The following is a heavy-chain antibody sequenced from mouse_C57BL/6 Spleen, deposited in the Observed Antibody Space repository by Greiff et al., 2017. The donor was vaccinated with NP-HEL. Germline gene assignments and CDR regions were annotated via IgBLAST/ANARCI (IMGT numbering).Heavy chain of an antibody. CDR1: GFNFKDYY. CDR3: ARTYGSSLWYFDV. Sequence: VQLKQSGAELVKPGASVKLSCTASGFNFKDYYMHWVKQRTEQGLEWIGRIDPEDGETKYAPKFQGKATITADTSSNTAYLQLSSLTSEDTAVYYCARTYGSSLWYFDVWGTGTTVTVSS. J-gene: IGHJ1*03. CDR2: IDPEDGET. V-gene: IGHV14-2*01. D-gene: IGHD1-1*01.